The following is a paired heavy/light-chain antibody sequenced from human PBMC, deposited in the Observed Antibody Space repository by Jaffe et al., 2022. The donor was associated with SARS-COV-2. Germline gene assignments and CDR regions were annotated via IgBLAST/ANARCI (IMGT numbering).Light chain of an antibody. CDR1: QSISNY. CDR3: QQSDSTPWT. V-gene: IGKV1-39*01. CDR2: AAS. Sequence: EIQMTQSPSSLSASVGDRVTITCRASQSISNYLNWYQQKVGKAPNLLIYAASNLQSGVPSRFSGSGSGTDFTLTISSLQPEDFATYYCQQSDSTPWTFGQGTKVEIK. J-gene: IGKJ1*01.
Heavy chain of an antibody. V-gene: IGHV3-30-3*01. CDR1: GFTFSRYL. Sequence: QVQLVESGGGVVQPGRSLRLSCGVSGFTFSRYLMHWVRQSPGKGLDWVAVVSSDGTKNYYADSVKGRFTISRDNSKNTLYLQMDSLRVEDTAVYYCVSGESMIVRGVKVDVLDIWGQGTRVTVSS. CDR3: VSGESMIVRGVKVDVLDI. CDR2: VSSDGTKN. J-gene: IGHJ3*02. D-gene: IGHD3-22*01.